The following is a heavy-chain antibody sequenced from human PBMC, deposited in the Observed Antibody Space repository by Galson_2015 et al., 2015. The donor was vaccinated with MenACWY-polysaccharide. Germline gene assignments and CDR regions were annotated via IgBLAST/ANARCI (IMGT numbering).Heavy chain of an antibody. CDR1: GFTFSSYW. CDR3: VRDQTRGATIFDY. CDR2: VSSDASNI. Sequence: SLRLSCAASGFTFSSYWMHWVRQVPGKGLVWVSHVSSDASNIDYADSVKGRFTISRDNAKNTLYLQMNSLRAEDTAVYYCVRDQTRGATIFDYWGQGILVTVSS. J-gene: IGHJ4*02. V-gene: IGHV3-74*01. D-gene: IGHD1-26*01.